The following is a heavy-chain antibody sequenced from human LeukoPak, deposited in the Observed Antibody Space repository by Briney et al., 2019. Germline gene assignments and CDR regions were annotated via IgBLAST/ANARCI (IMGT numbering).Heavy chain of an antibody. J-gene: IGHJ4*02. CDR2: INSDGSST. Sequence: GGSLRLSCAASGFTFSRYWMHWVRQAPGKGLVWVSRINSDGSSTSYADSVKGRFTISRDNAKNTLYLQVNSLRAEDTAVYYCTKSRDFWTPDDYWGQGTLVTVSS. D-gene: IGHD3/OR15-3a*01. CDR3: TKSRDFWTPDDY. V-gene: IGHV3-74*01. CDR1: GFTFSRYW.